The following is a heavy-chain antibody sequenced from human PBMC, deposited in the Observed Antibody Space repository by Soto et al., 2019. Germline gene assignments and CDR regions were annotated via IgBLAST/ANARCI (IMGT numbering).Heavy chain of an antibody. D-gene: IGHD3-22*01. Sequence: GGSLRLSCAASGFTFSSYGMHWVRQAPGKGLEWVAVIWYDGSNKYYADSVKGRFTISRDNSKNTLYLQMNSLRAEDTAVYYCARIYDRSGRNYRGAFDIWGQGTMVTVSS. CDR1: GFTFSSYG. CDR3: ARIYDRSGRNYRGAFDI. J-gene: IGHJ3*02. V-gene: IGHV3-33*01. CDR2: IWYDGSNK.